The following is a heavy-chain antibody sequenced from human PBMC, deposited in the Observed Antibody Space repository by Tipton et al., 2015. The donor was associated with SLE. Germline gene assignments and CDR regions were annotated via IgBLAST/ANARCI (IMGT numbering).Heavy chain of an antibody. V-gene: IGHV4-59*01. CDR1: TGSMSSYY. CDR2: IHYSGRT. J-gene: IGHJ1*01. Sequence: LRLSCTVSTGSMSSYYWTWIRQPPGKGLEWIGYIHYSGRTSYNPSLKSRVTLSEDPSKNQISLKLRSVTTADTAVYYCARMRYYYDNSVTHREYFQYWGQGTLVTVSS. D-gene: IGHD3-22*01. CDR3: ARMRYYYDNSVTHREYFQY.